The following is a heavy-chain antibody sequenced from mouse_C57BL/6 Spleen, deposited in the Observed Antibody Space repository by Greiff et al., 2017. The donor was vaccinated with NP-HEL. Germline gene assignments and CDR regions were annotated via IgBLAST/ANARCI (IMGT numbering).Heavy chain of an antibody. D-gene: IGHD2-4*01. Sequence: QVQLQQPGAELVRPGTSVKLSCKASGYTFTSYWMHWVKQRPGQGLEWIGVIDPSDSYTNYNQKFKGKATLTVDTSSSTAYMQLSSLTSEDSAVYYCARSQRKNYDYDDWYFDVWGTGTTVTVSS. V-gene: IGHV1-59*01. CDR3: ARSQRKNYDYDDWYFDV. J-gene: IGHJ1*03. CDR1: GYTFTSYW. CDR2: IDPSDSYT.